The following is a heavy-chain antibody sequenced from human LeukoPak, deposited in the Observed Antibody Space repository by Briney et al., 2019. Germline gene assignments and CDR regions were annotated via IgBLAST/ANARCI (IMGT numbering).Heavy chain of an antibody. D-gene: IGHD3-22*01. J-gene: IGHJ4*02. CDR1: GYTFTSYG. Sequence: ASVKVSCKASGYTFTSYGISWVRQAPGQGLEWMGWISAYNGNTNYAQKLQGRVTMTTDTSTSTAYMELRSLRSDDTAVYYCTREASLSWDSSGYFFDYWGQGTLVTVSS. CDR2: ISAYNGNT. CDR3: TREASLSWDSSGYFFDY. V-gene: IGHV1-18*01.